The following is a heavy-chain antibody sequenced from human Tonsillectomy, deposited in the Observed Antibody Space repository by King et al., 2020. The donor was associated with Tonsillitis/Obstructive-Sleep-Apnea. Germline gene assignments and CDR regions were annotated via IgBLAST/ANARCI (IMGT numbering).Heavy chain of an antibody. Sequence: VQLVESGGGLVQPGGSLRLSCAASGFTVSANYFSWVRQAPGRGLEWLSFIFRGDALFYRDPVKGRFTISRDNSKNTVYLQMNSLRVEDTAVYYCAREVGVYYYYMDVWGKGTPVTVSS. J-gene: IGHJ6*03. CDR3: AREVGVYYYYMDV. V-gene: IGHV3-66*01. CDR1: GFTVSANY. CDR2: IFRGDAL. D-gene: IGHD2-15*01.